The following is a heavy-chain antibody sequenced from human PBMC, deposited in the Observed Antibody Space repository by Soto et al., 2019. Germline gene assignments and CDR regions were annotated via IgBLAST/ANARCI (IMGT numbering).Heavy chain of an antibody. V-gene: IGHV4-31*03. CDR2: IYYSGST. J-gene: IGHJ4*02. D-gene: IGHD2-15*01. Sequence: QVQLQESGPGLVKPSQTLSLTYTVSGGSISSGGYYWSWIRQHPGKGLEWIGYIYYSGSTYYNPSLKSRVTISVDTSKNQFSLKLSSVTAADTAVYYCARDSGCSGGSCYSDYWGQGTLVTVSS. CDR3: ARDSGCSGGSCYSDY. CDR1: GGSISSGGYY.